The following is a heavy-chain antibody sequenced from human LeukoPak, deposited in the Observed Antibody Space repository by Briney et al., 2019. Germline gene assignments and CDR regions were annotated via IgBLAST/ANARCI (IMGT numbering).Heavy chain of an antibody. CDR2: IYYSGST. J-gene: IGHJ4*02. V-gene: IGHV4-59*08. Sequence: SETLSLTCTVSGGSISSYYWSWIRQPPGKGLEWIGYIYYSGSTNYNPSLKSRVTISLDTSKNQFSLKLSSVTAADTAVYYCARHGPNTGFDYWGQGTLVTVSS. CDR3: ARHGPNTGFDY. D-gene: IGHD1-14*01. CDR1: GGSISSYY.